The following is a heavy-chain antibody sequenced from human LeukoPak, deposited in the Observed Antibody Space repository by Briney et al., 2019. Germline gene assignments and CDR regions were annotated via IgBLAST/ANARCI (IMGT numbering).Heavy chain of an antibody. D-gene: IGHD6-13*01. V-gene: IGHV3-23*01. CDR3: AKDGGYSSTTNWFDP. CDR2: ISGSGGNT. Sequence: GGSLRFSCAASGFTFSDYAMSWVRQAPGKGLEWVSSISGSGGNTYYADSVKGRFTISRDNSNNTLYLQMHSLRVEETAVYYCAKDGGYSSTTNWFDPWGQGTLVTVSS. CDR1: GFTFSDYA. J-gene: IGHJ5*02.